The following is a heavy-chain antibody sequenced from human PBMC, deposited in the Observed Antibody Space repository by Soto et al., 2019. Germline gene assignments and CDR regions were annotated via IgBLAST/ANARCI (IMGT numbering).Heavy chain of an antibody. CDR3: ARVRYYDSSGYSPLDAFHI. CDR1: GYTFTSYG. CDR2: ISAYNGNT. Sequence: ASVKVSCKASGYTFTSYGISWVRQAPGQGLEWMGWISAYNGNTNYAQKLQGRLTMTTDTSTSTAYMELRSLRSDDTAVYYCARVRYYDSSGYSPLDAFHIWGQGTMVTVSS. D-gene: IGHD3-22*01. V-gene: IGHV1-18*01. J-gene: IGHJ3*02.